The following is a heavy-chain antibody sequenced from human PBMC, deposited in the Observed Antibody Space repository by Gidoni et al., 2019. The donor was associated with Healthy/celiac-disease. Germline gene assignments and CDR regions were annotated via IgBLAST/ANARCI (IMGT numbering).Heavy chain of an antibody. CDR3: ARSYSSSWYDDY. Sequence: QVQLVQSGAVVQKPGSSVKVSCKASGGTFSSYAISWVRQAPGQGLEGMGRIIPILGIANYAQKFQGRVTITADKSTSTAYMELSSLRSEDTAVYYCARSYSSSWYDDYWGQGTLVTVSS. CDR2: IIPILGIA. CDR1: GGTFSSYA. J-gene: IGHJ4*02. V-gene: IGHV1-69*04. D-gene: IGHD6-13*01.